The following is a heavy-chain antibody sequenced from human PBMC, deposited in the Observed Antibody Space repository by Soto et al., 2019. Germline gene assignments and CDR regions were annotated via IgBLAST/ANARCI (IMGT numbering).Heavy chain of an antibody. CDR1: GFSFNMYS. V-gene: IGHV3-48*02. CDR3: AREDILGTRSFDS. J-gene: IGHJ4*02. CDR2: ISSNSVTI. D-gene: IGHD1-7*01. Sequence: PGGSLRLSCAASGFSFNMYSMNWVRQAPGKGLEWVSYISSNSVTIYDTDSGRGRFTISRDNAKNLLYLQMNSLRDEDSAVYYCAREDILGTRSFDSWGQGTLVTVSS.